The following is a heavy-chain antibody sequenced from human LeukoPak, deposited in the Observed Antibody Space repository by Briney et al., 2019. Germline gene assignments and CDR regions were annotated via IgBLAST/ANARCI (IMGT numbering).Heavy chain of an antibody. D-gene: IGHD5-18*01. Sequence: QAGGSLRLSCAAFGFTFTSYWMTWVRQAPGKGLEWVANIKQDGSEKNYVDSVKGRFTISRDNAKNSLYLQMNSLRGEDTAVYYCARGGYTYDIWGQGTLVTVSS. J-gene: IGHJ4*02. CDR1: GFTFTSYW. V-gene: IGHV3-7*01. CDR3: ARGGYTYDI. CDR2: IKQDGSEK.